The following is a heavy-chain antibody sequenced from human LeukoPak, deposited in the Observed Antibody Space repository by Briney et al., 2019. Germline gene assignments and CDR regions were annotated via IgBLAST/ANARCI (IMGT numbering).Heavy chain of an antibody. CDR3: ARAYSPPQWSPFDY. D-gene: IGHD6-13*01. V-gene: IGHV4-39*07. Sequence: PSETLSLTCTVSGGSISSSSYYWGWIRQPPGKGLEWIGSIYYSGSTNYNPSLKSRVTISVDTSKNQFSLKLSSVTAADTAVYYCARAYSPPQWSPFDYWGQGTLVTVSS. CDR2: IYYSGST. CDR1: GGSISSSSYY. J-gene: IGHJ4*02.